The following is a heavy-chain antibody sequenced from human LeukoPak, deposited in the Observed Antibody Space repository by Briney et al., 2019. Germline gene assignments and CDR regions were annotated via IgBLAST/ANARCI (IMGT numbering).Heavy chain of an antibody. CDR1: VYTLSSYD. CDR3: ARGTGWTSITCPYYFDY. CDR2: MNPNSGNT. Sequence: ASVKVSCKASVYTLSSYDINWVRQAPGQGLEWMGWMNPNSGNTGNAQKIQGGVTSTRNTPISTAYMELSGLRSEDTAAYYCARGTGWTSITCPYYFDYWGQGTRVTVSS. J-gene: IGHJ4*02. D-gene: IGHD2-2*01. V-gene: IGHV1-8*03.